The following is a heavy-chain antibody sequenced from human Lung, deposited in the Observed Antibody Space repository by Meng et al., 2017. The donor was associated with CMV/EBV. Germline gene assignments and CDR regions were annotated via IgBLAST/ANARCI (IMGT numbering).Heavy chain of an antibody. CDR2: INTNPGNP. V-gene: IGHV7-4-1*02. D-gene: IGHD2-15*01. J-gene: IGHJ4*02. Sequence: QWQLVQPGSEVKRPGAVVKVSCKASGYTFTSYAMSWVRQAPGQGLEWMGRINTNPGNPTYAQGFTGRFVFSLDTSVSTAYLQISSLKAAGTAVYYCARLYCSGGSCYTIDYWGQGTLVTVSS. CDR1: GYTFTSYA. CDR3: ARLYCSGGSCYTIDY.